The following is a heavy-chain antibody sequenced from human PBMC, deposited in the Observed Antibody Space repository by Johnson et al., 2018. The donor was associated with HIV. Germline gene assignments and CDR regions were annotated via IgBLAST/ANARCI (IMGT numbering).Heavy chain of an antibody. J-gene: IGHJ3*02. Sequence: QVQLVESGGGVVRPGRSLRLSCAASGFTFSSYAMHWVRQAPGKGLEWVAVISYDGSNKYYGDSVKGRFTISRDNSKNTLSLQMNSLRAEDTAVYYCARSRDYGPARSAFDIWGQGTMVTVSS. CDR2: ISYDGSNK. V-gene: IGHV3-30*04. CDR3: ARSRDYGPARSAFDI. CDR1: GFTFSSYA. D-gene: IGHD4-17*01.